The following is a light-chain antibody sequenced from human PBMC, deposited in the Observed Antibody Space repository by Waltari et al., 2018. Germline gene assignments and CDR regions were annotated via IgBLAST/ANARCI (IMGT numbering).Light chain of an antibody. CDR1: DSDVGAYDF. J-gene: IGLJ1*01. CDR3: SSYTTSSAPGV. Sequence: QSALTQPASVSGSPGQSITISCSGTDSDVGAYDFVSLYQQHPGKAPHLLIYEFSNRPSGISNRFSASKAGNTASLTISGLQAEDEADYYCSSYTTSSAPGVFGTGTRVTVL. V-gene: IGLV2-14*01. CDR2: EFS.